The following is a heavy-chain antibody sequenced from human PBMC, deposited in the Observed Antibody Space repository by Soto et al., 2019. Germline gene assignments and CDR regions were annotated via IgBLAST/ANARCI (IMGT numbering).Heavy chain of an antibody. CDR2: ISGDGSST. Sequence: GGSLRLSCAASGFTFSSYWMHWVRQAPGKGLVWVSRISGDGSSTNYADSVKGRFTTSRDNAKNTLFLEMNSLRAEDTAVYYCARDSLYSSSWFDYWGQGTLVTVSS. V-gene: IGHV3-74*01. CDR1: GFTFSSYW. CDR3: ARDSLYSSSWFDY. J-gene: IGHJ4*02. D-gene: IGHD6-13*01.